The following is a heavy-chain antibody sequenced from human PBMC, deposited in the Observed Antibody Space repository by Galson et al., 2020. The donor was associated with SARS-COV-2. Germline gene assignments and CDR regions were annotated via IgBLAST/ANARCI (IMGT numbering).Heavy chain of an antibody. J-gene: IGHJ6*02. D-gene: IGHD2-21*01. CDR3: ANFNLDEVGESDYGMDV. CDR2: IIPIFGTA. CDR1: GGTFSSYA. V-gene: IGHV1-69*13. Sequence: SVKVSCKASGGTFSSYAIRWVRQAPGQGLEWMGGIIPIFGTANYAQKFQGRVTITADESTSTAYMELSSLRSEDTAVYYCANFNLDEVGESDYGMDVWGQGTTVTVSS.